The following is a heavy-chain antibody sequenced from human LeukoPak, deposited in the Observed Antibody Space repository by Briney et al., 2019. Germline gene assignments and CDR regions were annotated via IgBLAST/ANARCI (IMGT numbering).Heavy chain of an antibody. Sequence: PGGSLRLSCAASGFTFSDYYMSWLRQAPGKGLEWVSYISSSGSTIYYADSVKGRFTISRDNAKNSLYLQMNSLRAEDTAVYYCARERVPGYCSGGSCYYYYMDVWGKGTTVTVSS. CDR2: ISSSGSTI. CDR3: ARERVPGYCSGGSCYYYYMDV. J-gene: IGHJ6*03. D-gene: IGHD2-15*01. CDR1: GFTFSDYY. V-gene: IGHV3-11*04.